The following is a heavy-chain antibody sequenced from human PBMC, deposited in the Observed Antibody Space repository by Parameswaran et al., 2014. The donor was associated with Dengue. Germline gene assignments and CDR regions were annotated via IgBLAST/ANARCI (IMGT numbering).Heavy chain of an antibody. J-gene: IGHJ6*02. V-gene: IGHV1-18*01. Sequence: WVRQAPGQGLEWMGWISAYNGNTNYAQKLQGRVTMTTDTSTSTAYMELRSLRSDDTAVYYCARDGEGFIIVGAGKVYGMDVWGQGTTVTVSS. CDR2: ISAYNGNT. D-gene: IGHD1-26*01. CDR3: ARDGEGFIIVGAGKVYGMDV.